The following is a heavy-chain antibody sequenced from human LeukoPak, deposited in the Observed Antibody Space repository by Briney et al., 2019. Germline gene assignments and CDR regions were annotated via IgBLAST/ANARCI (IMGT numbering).Heavy chain of an antibody. D-gene: IGHD3-9*01. Sequence: GGSLRLSCAAPGFTVSYNYMSWVRQAPGKGLEWVSVIYSGGSTYYADSVKGRFTISRDNSKNTLYFQMNSLRAEDTAVYYCASTPPRYLGYFDYWGQGTLVTVSS. CDR3: ASTPPRYLGYFDY. V-gene: IGHV3-53*01. J-gene: IGHJ4*02. CDR1: GFTVSYNY. CDR2: IYSGGST.